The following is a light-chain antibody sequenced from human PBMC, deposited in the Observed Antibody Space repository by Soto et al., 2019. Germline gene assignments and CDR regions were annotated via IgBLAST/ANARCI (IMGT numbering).Light chain of an antibody. CDR2: KAA. V-gene: IGKV1-5*03. CDR1: QTVGSW. Sequence: DIQMTQSPSTLSGSVVDRVTITWRASQTVGSWLAWYQQKPGKAPKLLIYKAATLKSGVPSRFSGSGSGTEFTLTISSLQPDDFATYYCQHYNSYSEAFGQGTKVDIK. CDR3: QHYNSYSEA. J-gene: IGKJ1*01.